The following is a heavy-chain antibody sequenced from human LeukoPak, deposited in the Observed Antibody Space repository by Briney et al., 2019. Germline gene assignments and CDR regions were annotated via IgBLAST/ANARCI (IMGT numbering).Heavy chain of an antibody. Sequence: GGSLRLSCAASGFTFSNYGMHWVRQAPGKGLEWVAVIWYDGTNKYYADSVKGRFTISRDNSKNTLYLQMSSLRAEDTAVYYCARDYRGDVFDYWGQGTLVTVSP. CDR3: ARDYRGDVFDY. J-gene: IGHJ4*02. CDR1: GFTFSNYG. D-gene: IGHD2-21*01. V-gene: IGHV3-33*01. CDR2: IWYDGTNK.